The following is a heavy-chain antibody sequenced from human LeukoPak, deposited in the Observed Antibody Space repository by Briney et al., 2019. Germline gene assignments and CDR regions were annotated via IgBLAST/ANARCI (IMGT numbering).Heavy chain of an antibody. CDR1: GYTFTSYY. V-gene: IGHV1-46*01. Sequence: ASVKVSCKAFGYTFTSYYMHWVRQAPGQGLEWMGIINPSGGSTNYAQKFQGRVTMTRDTSTSTVYMELSSLRSEDTAVYYCARPSAGYSSGWRPYYYYGMDVWGQGTTVTVSS. D-gene: IGHD6-19*01. J-gene: IGHJ6*02. CDR3: ARPSAGYSSGWRPYYYYGMDV. CDR2: INPSGGST.